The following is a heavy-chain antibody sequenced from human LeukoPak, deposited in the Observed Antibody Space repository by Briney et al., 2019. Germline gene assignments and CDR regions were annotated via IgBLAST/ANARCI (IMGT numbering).Heavy chain of an antibody. CDR2: MNPNSGNT. CDR1: GYTFTSYV. CDR3: ARVAAGIAAAGTGAFDI. D-gene: IGHD6-13*01. V-gene: IGHV1-8*03. Sequence: ASVKVSCKASGYTFTSYVINWVRQATGQGLEWMGWMNPNSGNTGYAQKFQGRVTITRNTSISTAYMELSSLRSEDTAVYYCARVAAGIAAAGTGAFDIWGQGTMVTVSS. J-gene: IGHJ3*02.